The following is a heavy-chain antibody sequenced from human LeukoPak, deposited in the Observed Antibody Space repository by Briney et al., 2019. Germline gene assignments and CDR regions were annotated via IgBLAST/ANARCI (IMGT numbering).Heavy chain of an antibody. J-gene: IGHJ4*02. CDR1: GGSFSGYY. CDR2: INHSGST. V-gene: IGHV4-34*01. D-gene: IGHD2-2*02. Sequence: SETLSLTCAVYGGSFSGYYWSWIRQPPGKGLEWIGEINHSGSTNYNPSLKSRVTVSVDTSKNQFSLKLSSVTAADTAVYYCARGSRSRGYCSSTSCYTPSSSSSRKGYFDYWGQGTLVTVSS. CDR3: ARGSRSRGYCSSTSCYTPSSSSSRKGYFDY.